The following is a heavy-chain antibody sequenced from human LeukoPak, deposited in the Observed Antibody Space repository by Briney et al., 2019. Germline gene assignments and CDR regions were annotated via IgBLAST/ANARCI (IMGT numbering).Heavy chain of an antibody. V-gene: IGHV1-2*02. Sequence: ASVKDSYKACGYTFTVPYMHCVRQAPGQGLEWMGWINPNSGGTNYAQKFQGRVTMTRDTSISTAYMELSRLRSDDTAVYYCAREAYNYASSGSNFWGYWGQGTLVTVSS. D-gene: IGHD3-22*01. CDR3: AREAYNYASSGSNFWGY. CDR2: INPNSGGT. CDR1: GYTFTVPY. J-gene: IGHJ4*02.